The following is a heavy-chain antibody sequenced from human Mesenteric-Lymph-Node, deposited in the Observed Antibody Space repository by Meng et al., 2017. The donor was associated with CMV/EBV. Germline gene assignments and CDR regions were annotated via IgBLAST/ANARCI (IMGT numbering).Heavy chain of an antibody. Sequence: ASVKVSCKASGYTFSNYVISWVRQAPGQGLECMGWISAYSGNAHYAQKLQGRVSMTTDTSTSTAYMEVRSLRSDDTAIYYCARVPSFLEWSPYFFDYWGQGTPVTVSS. CDR3: ARVPSFLEWSPYFFDY. CDR1: GYTFSNYV. D-gene: IGHD3-3*01. J-gene: IGHJ4*02. V-gene: IGHV1-18*01. CDR2: ISAYSGNA.